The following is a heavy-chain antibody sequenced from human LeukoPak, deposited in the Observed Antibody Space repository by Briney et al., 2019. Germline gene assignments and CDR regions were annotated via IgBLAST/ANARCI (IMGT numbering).Heavy chain of an antibody. CDR3: ARGSDTAPGLY. V-gene: IGHV4-34*01. D-gene: IGHD5-18*01. CDR2: INHSAST. CDR1: GVSFSGYS. J-gene: IGHJ4*02. Sequence: SETLSLTCAVYGVSFSGYSWGWIRQPPGKGREWIGEINHSASTNYNPALKSRVSIPVASSKNQFALKVSSVPAANTAVYYCARGSDTAPGLYWGQGTLVTVSS.